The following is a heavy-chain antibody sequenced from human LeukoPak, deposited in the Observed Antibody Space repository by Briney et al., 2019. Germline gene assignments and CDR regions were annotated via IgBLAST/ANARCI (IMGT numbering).Heavy chain of an antibody. Sequence: ASVKVSCKTSNYIFASYGISWLRQAPGQGLEWMGWISTYNGDTKFAQNLQGRLTVTTDTSTRTAYMELRSLRSDDTAVYYCARAGRTSTGVFDNWGQGTLVTVSS. CDR2: ISTYNGDT. D-gene: IGHD2-2*01. V-gene: IGHV1-18*04. CDR3: ARAGRTSTGVFDN. J-gene: IGHJ4*02. CDR1: NYIFASYG.